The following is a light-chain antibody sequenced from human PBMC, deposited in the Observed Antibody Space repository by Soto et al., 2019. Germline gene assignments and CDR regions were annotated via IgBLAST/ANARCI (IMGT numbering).Light chain of an antibody. CDR1: SSDVGRYKY. Sequence: QSVLTQPPSASGSPGQSVTISCTGTSSDVGRYKYVSWYQQYPGKAPKVMTYEVNKRPSGVPDRFSGSKSGNTASLTVSGLQTEDEAHYYCSSFAGSSKLVFGGGTKLTVL. V-gene: IGLV2-8*01. CDR2: EVN. CDR3: SSFAGSSKLV. J-gene: IGLJ3*02.